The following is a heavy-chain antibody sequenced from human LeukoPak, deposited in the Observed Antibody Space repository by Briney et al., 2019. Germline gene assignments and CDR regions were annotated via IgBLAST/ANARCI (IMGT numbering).Heavy chain of an antibody. CDR2: ISSSSSYI. V-gene: IGHV3-21*01. CDR3: ARVAAAALDY. J-gene: IGHJ4*02. CDR1: GFTFSSYS. D-gene: IGHD6-13*01. Sequence: NTGGSLRLSCAASGFTFSSYSMNWVRQAPGKGLEWVSSISSSSSYIYYADSVKGRFTISRDNAKNSLYLQMNSLRAEDTAVYYCARVAAAALDYWGQGTPVTVSS.